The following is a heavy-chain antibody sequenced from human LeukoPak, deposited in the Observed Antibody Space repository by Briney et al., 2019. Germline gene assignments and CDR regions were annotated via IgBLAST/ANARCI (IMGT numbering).Heavy chain of an antibody. CDR3: ANYGGNGGAFDI. CDR1: GYTFAGYY. V-gene: IGHV1-2*02. D-gene: IGHD4-23*01. Sequence: ASVKVSCKASGYTFAGYYMHWVRQAPGQGLEWMGWINPNSGGTNYAAKLQGRVTMTTDTSTSTAYMELRSLRSDDTAVYYCANYGGNGGAFDIWGQGTMVTVSS. CDR2: INPNSGGT. J-gene: IGHJ3*02.